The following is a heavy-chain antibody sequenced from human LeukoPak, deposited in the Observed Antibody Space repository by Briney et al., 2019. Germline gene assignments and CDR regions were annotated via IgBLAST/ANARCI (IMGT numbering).Heavy chain of an antibody. J-gene: IGHJ4*02. CDR1: GFTFSSYA. D-gene: IGHD6-6*01. CDR2: ISGSGGST. V-gene: IGHV3-23*01. Sequence: GGSLRLSCAASGFTFSSYAMSWVCQAPGKGLEWVSAISGSGGSTYYADSVKGRFTISRDNSKNTLYLQMNSLRAEDTAVYYCAKDLEQLGGFDYWGQGTLVTVSS. CDR3: AKDLEQLGGFDY.